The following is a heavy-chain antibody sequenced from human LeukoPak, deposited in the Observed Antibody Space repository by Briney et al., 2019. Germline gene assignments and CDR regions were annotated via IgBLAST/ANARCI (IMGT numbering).Heavy chain of an antibody. CDR1: GFTFSSYG. V-gene: IGHV3-30*18. Sequence: PGGSLRLSCVTSGFTFSSYGMHWVRQVPGKGLEWVAVISYDAESNYHVDSVKGRFTISRDNSKNTLYLQMDSLRAEDTAVYYCAKGPREYSYGLDYWGQGTLVTVSS. D-gene: IGHD5-18*01. CDR2: ISYDAESN. CDR3: AKGPREYSYGLDY. J-gene: IGHJ4*02.